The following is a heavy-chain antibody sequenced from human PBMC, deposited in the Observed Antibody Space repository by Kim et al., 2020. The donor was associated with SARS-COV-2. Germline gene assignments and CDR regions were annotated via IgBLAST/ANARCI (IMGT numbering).Heavy chain of an antibody. CDR1: GVSISNGDYY. CDR2: SYYNENP. V-gene: IGHV4-31*11. D-gene: IGHD3-16*01. Sequence: SETLSLTCAVSGVSISNGDYYWSWVGQHHGKGLECIVYSYYNENPYYNPSLKSRVITSMGKSRKQLSLQLKYVTDADTAAVYCSGGSRGWYGMDVWGHGT. J-gene: IGHJ6*02. CDR3: SGGSRGWYGMDV.